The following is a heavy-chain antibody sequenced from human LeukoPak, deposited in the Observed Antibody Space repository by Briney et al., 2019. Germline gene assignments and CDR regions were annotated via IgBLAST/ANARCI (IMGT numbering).Heavy chain of an antibody. V-gene: IGHV1-2*02. D-gene: IGHD2-2*01. J-gene: IGHJ4*02. CDR2: INPNSGGT. CDR3: ARVGPAFSPAANYFDY. CDR1: GYTFTGHY. Sequence: ASVKVSCKASGYTFTGHYMHWVRQAPGQGLEWMGWINPNSGGTNYAQKFQGRVTMTRDTSISTAYMELSRLRSDDTAVYYCARVGPAFSPAANYFDYWGQGTLVTVSS.